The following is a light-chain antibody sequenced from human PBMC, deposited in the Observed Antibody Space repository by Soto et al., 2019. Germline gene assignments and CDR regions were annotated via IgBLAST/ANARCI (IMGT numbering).Light chain of an antibody. CDR1: QSIGTY. V-gene: IGKV1-39*01. CDR3: QQSYSIPLT. CDR2: SAS. J-gene: IGKJ4*01. Sequence: DIQMTQSPSSLSASVGDRVTITCRASQSIGTYFNWFQQKPGKAPKLLIYSASSLESGVPSRFSGSGSGTHFTLTIRSLQREDFATYYCQQSYSIPLTFGGGTKVEIK.